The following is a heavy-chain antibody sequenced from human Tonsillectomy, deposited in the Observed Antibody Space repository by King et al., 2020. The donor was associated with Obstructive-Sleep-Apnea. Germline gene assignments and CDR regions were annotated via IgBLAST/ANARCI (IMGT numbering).Heavy chain of an antibody. V-gene: IGHV4-4*07. Sequence: VQLQESGPGLVKPSETLSLTCTVSGGSISSYYWSWIRQPAGKGLEWIGRIYTSGSTNYNPSLKSRVTMSVDTSKNQFSLKLSSVTAADTAVYYCARDHRLAARGLYYYGMDVWGQGTTVTVSS. CDR3: ARDHRLAARGLYYYGMDV. CDR2: IYTSGST. CDR1: GGSISSYY. J-gene: IGHJ6*02. D-gene: IGHD6-25*01.